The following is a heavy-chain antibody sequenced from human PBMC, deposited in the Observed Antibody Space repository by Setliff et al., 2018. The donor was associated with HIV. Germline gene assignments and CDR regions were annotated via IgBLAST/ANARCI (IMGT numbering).Heavy chain of an antibody. D-gene: IGHD3-22*01. Sequence: ASVKVSCKASGGTFNTYTITWVRQAPGKGLEWMGGFAPEYDKTFYAQKFQGRVTMSEDTSTDTAYMELSSLRSEDTAVYYCATRAYDSSGYLRSRVSGAALDIWGQGTMVTVSS. V-gene: IGHV1-24*01. CDR2: FAPEYDKT. J-gene: IGHJ3*02. CDR1: GGTFNTYT. CDR3: ATRAYDSSGYLRSRVSGAALDI.